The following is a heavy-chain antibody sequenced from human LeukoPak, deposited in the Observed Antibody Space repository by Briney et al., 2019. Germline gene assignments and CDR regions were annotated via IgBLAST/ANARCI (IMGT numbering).Heavy chain of an antibody. Sequence: EGSLRLSCTASGFIFRDYVMSWVRQAPGKGPEWVAATWRTGDWTHYVDSVKGRFTISRDNSKNTLYLQMNRLRVADTAIYYCAKYSRSSGWHGTPFDYWGQGTLVTVSS. J-gene: IGHJ4*02. CDR1: GFIFRDYV. CDR2: TWRTGDWT. CDR3: AKYSRSSGWHGTPFDY. D-gene: IGHD6-19*01. V-gene: IGHV3-23*05.